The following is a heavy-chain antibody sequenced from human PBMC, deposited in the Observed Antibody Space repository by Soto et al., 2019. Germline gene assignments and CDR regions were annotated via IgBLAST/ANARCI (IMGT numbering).Heavy chain of an antibody. J-gene: IGHJ4*02. V-gene: IGHV3-48*03. D-gene: IGHD2-21*02. CDR3: ASERLCGADCYFFDN. CDR2: ISGSNNNI. CDR1: GFTLRNYE. Sequence: GGSLRLACAASGFTLRNYEMNWVRQAPGKGLEWISKISGSNNNIYYADSVRGRFTISRDNAKNSLYLQMNSLRAEDTAIYYCASERLCGADCYFFDNWGQGTQVTVSS.